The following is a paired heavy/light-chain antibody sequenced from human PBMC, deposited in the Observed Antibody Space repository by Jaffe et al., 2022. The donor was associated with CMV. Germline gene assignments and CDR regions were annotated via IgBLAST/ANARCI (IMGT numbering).Heavy chain of an antibody. CDR3: ARRYNSVSRPFDY. D-gene: IGHD6-19*01. J-gene: IGHJ4*02. CDR1: GYSFTSYW. V-gene: IGHV5-51*01. Sequence: EVQLVQSGAELKEAGQSLKISCQGFGYSFTSYWIAWVRQMPGKGLEWMGIIYPGDSDTIYSPSFQGQVTISTDKSINTAYLQWSSLEASDTAMYYCARRYNSVSRPFDYWGQGTLVTVSS. CDR2: IYPGDSDT.
Light chain of an antibody. CDR1: SLRNYY. V-gene: IGLV3-19*01. Sequence: SSELTQDPAVSVALGQTVRITCQGDSLRNYYASWYHQKPGQAPVLVIYGQDNRPSGIPDRFSASNSGNTASLTITGAQAEDEADYYCSSRDKSGNHLDVFGTGTKVTVL. J-gene: IGLJ1*01. CDR2: GQD. CDR3: SSRDKSGNHLDV.